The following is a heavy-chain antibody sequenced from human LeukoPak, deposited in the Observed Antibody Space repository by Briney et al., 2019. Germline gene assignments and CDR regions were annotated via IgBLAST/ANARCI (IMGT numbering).Heavy chain of an antibody. J-gene: IGHJ6*03. CDR1: GFTFSSYW. D-gene: IGHD6-6*01. CDR3: ARERVAARPSYYYMDV. CDR2: IKQDGSEK. V-gene: IGHV3-7*01. Sequence: GGSLRLSCAASGFTFSSYWMSWVRQAPGKGLEWVANIKQDGSEKYYVDSVKGRFTISRDNAKNSLYLQMNSLRAEDTAVYYCARERVAARPSYYYMDVWGKGTTVTVSS.